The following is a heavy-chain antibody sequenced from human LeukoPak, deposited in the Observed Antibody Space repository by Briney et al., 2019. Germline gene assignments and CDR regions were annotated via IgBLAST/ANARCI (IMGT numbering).Heavy chain of an antibody. CDR1: AYSISSGYY. V-gene: IGHV4-38-2*01. Sequence: KPSETLSLTCAVSAYSISSGYYRAGSRQPPGEGLGWIGIMYDSGTTYYKQSVKSRVTISGDTSKNQFSLKLSSVTAADTAVYYCARTGYCSGGSCYSDYWGQGTLVTVSS. CDR2: MYDSGTT. CDR3: ARTGYCSGGSCYSDY. D-gene: IGHD2-15*01. J-gene: IGHJ4*02.